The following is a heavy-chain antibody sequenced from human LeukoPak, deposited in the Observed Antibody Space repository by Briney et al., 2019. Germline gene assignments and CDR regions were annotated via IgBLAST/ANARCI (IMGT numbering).Heavy chain of an antibody. CDR1: GASISSYY. J-gene: IGHJ4*02. D-gene: IGHD3-22*01. V-gene: IGHV4-4*09. CDR3: ARGHFDSSGSSNPLDS. Sequence: PSETLSLTCTVSGASISSYYWSWIRHPPGKGLEWIGYIHTSGNTNSSPSLKSRVTMSVDTSKNEFSLKLRSVAAADTALYYCARGHFDSSGSSNPLDSWGQGTLVTVSS. CDR2: IHTSGNT.